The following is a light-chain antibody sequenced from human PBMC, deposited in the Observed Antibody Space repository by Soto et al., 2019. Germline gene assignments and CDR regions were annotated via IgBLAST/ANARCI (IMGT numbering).Light chain of an antibody. CDR1: SSDVGSYDY. CDR2: EVR. J-gene: IGLJ1*01. CDR3: SSSTSSSTCYV. Sequence: QSALTQPASVSGSPGQSITISCTGTSSDVGSYDYVSWYQQHPGKAPKLMISEVRDRPSGVSNRFSGSKSGNTASLTISGLQAEDEAVYYCSSSTSSSTCYVFGRGTKV. V-gene: IGLV2-14*01.